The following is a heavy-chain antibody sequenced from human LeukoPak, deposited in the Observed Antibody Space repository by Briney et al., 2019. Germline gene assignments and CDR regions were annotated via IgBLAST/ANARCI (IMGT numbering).Heavy chain of an antibody. V-gene: IGHV4-59*08. CDR2: ISDSGST. CDR1: GVSVSSYS. Sequence: SETLSLTCSVSGVSVSSYSWSWIRQPPGKGLEYFGHISDSGSTTYNPSLQSRVTISVDTSKNQFSLRLSSVTAADTAVYYSARLASGSYGPLTPFDYWGQGTLVTVSS. D-gene: IGHD1-26*01. CDR3: ARLASGSYGPLTPFDY. J-gene: IGHJ4*02.